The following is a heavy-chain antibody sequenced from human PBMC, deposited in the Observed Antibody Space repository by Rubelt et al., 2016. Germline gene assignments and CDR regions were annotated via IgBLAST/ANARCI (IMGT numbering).Heavy chain of an antibody. CDR1: KFILAHYA. J-gene: IGHJ4*02. Sequence: GGSLKISCVDSKFILAHYAMSWVRQVPGKGLEWVSGISGTGNTTFYAESVKGRFTVSRDNARNLLFLQMDSLRAEDTAVYFCARELDGVDFRGQGTPVTVSS. V-gene: IGHV3-23*01. D-gene: IGHD4-17*01. CDR2: ISGTGNTT. CDR3: ARELDGVDF.